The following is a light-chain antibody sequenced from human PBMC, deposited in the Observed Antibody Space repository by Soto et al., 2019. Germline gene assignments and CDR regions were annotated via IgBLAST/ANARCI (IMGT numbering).Light chain of an antibody. Sequence: QSALTQPASVSGSPGQSITISCTRTSSDVGYHNYVSWYQQHPGKAPKLMIYEVSNRPSGVSTRFSGSKSGTTASLTISGLQAEDEADYYCSSYTARTTWVFGGGTKLTVL. CDR3: SSYTARTTWV. CDR1: SSDVGYHNY. CDR2: EVS. V-gene: IGLV2-14*03. J-gene: IGLJ3*02.